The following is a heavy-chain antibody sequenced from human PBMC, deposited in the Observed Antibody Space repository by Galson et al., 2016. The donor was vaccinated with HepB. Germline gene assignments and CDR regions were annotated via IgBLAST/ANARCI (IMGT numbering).Heavy chain of an antibody. CDR1: GFAFSDYP. J-gene: IGHJ4*02. CDR2: VSYDGSNK. D-gene: IGHD3-3*01. CDR3: AKDLTIFGMIMSPGD. V-gene: IGHV3-30-3*01. Sequence: SLRLSCAASGFAFSDYPMHWVRQAPGKGLEWVAVVSYDGSNKYYADSVKGRFTISRDNSENTLYLQMNSLRPEDTAVYYCAKDLTIFGMIMSPGDWGQGTLVTVSS.